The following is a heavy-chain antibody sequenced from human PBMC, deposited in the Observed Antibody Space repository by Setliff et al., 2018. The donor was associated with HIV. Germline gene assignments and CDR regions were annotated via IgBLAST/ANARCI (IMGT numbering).Heavy chain of an antibody. CDR3: ARAVYYYDSSGYYYVS. Sequence: SETLSLTCTVSGGSISSHYWSWIRQPPGKGLEWIGSIYYSGSTNYNPSLKSRVTISVDTSKNQFSLKLSSVTAADTAVYYCARAVYYYDSSGYYYVSWGQGTLVTGSS. D-gene: IGHD3-22*01. J-gene: IGHJ5*02. CDR2: IYYSGST. V-gene: IGHV4-59*11. CDR1: GGSISSHY.